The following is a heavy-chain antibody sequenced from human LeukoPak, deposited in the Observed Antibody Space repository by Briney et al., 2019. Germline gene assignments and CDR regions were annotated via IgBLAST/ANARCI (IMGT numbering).Heavy chain of an antibody. CDR2: IYYSGST. V-gene: IGHV4-39*01. CDR1: GGSISSSSYY. D-gene: IGHD4-17*01. CDR3: ARSTVTMQVFWFDP. J-gene: IGHJ5*02. Sequence: SETLSLTRTVSGGSISSSSYYWGWIRQPPGKGLEWIGSIYYSGSTYYNPSLKSRVTISVDTSKNQFSLKLSSVTAADTAVYYCARSTVTMQVFWFDPWGQGTLVTVSS.